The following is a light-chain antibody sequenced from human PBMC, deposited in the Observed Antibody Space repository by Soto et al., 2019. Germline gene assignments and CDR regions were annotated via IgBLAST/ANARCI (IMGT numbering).Light chain of an antibody. CDR3: QQRSKWPLT. J-gene: IGKJ4*01. V-gene: IGKV3-11*01. CDR2: DAS. Sequence: IVLTQYQATLSLSPGERATLSFRASQSVSSYLAWYQQKPGQAPRLLLYDASNRATGIPARFSGSGSGTDFTLPISSLEPEDFAVYYCQQRSKWPLTFGGGTKVDIK. CDR1: QSVSSY.